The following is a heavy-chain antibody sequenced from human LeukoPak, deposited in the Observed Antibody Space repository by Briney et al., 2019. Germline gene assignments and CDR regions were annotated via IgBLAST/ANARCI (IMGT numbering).Heavy chain of an antibody. D-gene: IGHD6-19*01. Sequence: GGSLRLSCAASGFTFSSYAMSWVRQAPGKGLEWVSAITSGGSAYYADSVKGRFTISRDNSKNTLYLQMNSLRAEDTAVYYCAKPYSSGWYPQFDNWGQGTLVTVSS. CDR3: AKPYSSGWYPQFDN. CDR1: GFTFSSYA. CDR2: ITSGGSA. V-gene: IGHV3-23*01. J-gene: IGHJ4*02.